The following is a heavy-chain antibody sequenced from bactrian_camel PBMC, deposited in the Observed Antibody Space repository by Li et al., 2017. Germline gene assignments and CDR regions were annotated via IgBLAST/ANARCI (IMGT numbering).Heavy chain of an antibody. V-gene: IGHV3S53*01. J-gene: IGHJ4*01. D-gene: IGHD3*01. Sequence: QVQLVESGGGSVQAGGSLKISCAVSGYNSNVNCMGWVRQAPGKEREGVAAIGQHGDTSYADSVKGRFTISRDSTRNTLYLQMNSLKPEDTATYYCVVDYEFCLAYSIPKATYWGQGTQVTVS. CDR1: GYNSNVNC. CDR2: IGQHGDT. CDR3: VVDYEFCLAYSIPKATY.